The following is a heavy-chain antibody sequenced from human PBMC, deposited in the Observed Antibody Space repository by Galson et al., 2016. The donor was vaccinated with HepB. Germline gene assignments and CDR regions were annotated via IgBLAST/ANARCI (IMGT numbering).Heavy chain of an antibody. CDR1: GFTLSNYA. Sequence: SLRLSCAASGFTLSNYAMSWVRQAPGKGLEWVSDISGSGITTYYADSVKGRFTISRVNSKKTVYLQMSSLRAEDTAVYYCARLFGGYIDYWGQGTLVTVSS. CDR2: ISGSGITT. CDR3: ARLFGGYIDY. D-gene: IGHD2-15*01. J-gene: IGHJ4*02. V-gene: IGHV3-23*01.